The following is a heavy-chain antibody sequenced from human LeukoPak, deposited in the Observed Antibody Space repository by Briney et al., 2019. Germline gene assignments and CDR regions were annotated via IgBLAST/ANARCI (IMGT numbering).Heavy chain of an antibody. CDR1: GGSIRSGGYY. CDR3: ARASSEGDFDY. D-gene: IGHD6-6*01. V-gene: IGHV4-31*03. J-gene: IGHJ4*02. CDR2: IYYSGAS. Sequence: SQTLSLTCTVSGGSIRSGGYYWSWISQHPGKGLEWIGYIYYSGASYYNPSLKRRVSISVDTSKHRFSLKLPSVTAADTAMYYCARASSEGDFDYWGQGTLVTVSP.